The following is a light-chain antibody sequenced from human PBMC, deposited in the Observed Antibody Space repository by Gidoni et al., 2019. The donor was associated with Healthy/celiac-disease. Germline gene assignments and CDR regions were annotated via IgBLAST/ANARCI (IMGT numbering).Light chain of an antibody. CDR1: QSLLHSNGYNY. Sequence: DIVRTQSPISLPVTPGEPAYLSCRTSQSLLHSNGYNYLDWYLQKPGQSPQLLIYLGSNRASGVPDRFSGSGSGTDFTLKISRVEAEDVGVYYCMQALQTPLTFGGGTKVEIK. V-gene: IGKV2-28*01. J-gene: IGKJ4*01. CDR3: MQALQTPLT. CDR2: LGS.